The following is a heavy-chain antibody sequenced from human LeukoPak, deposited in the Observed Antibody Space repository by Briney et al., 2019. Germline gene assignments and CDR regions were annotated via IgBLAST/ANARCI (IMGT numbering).Heavy chain of an antibody. J-gene: IGHJ4*02. V-gene: IGHV3-23*01. CDR1: GFTFSSYA. D-gene: IGHD5-24*01. CDR3: AKDDAYLQYDD. Sequence: GESLRLSCAASGFTFSSYAMSWVRQAPGKGLEWVSGVGPSGARTYYADSVKGRFTVSRGNSKNMVFLQVNSLRAEDTAIYYCAKDDAYLQYDDWGQGTLVTVSS. CDR2: VGPSGART.